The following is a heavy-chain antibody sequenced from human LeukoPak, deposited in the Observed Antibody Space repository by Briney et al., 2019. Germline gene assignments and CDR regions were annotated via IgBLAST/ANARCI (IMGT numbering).Heavy chain of an antibody. J-gene: IGHJ4*02. V-gene: IGHV4-39*01. CDR2: IYYSGST. CDR1: GGSISSSSYY. D-gene: IGHD3-10*01. Sequence: PSETLSLTCTVSGGSISSSSYYWGWIRQPPGKGLEWIGSIYYSGSTYYNPSLKSRVTISVDTSKNQFSLKLSSVTAADTAVYYCARMVRGVIITNYWGQGTLVTVSS. CDR3: ARMVRGVIITNY.